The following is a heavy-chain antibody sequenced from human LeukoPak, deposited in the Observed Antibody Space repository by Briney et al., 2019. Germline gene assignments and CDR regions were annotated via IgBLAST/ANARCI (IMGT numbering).Heavy chain of an antibody. J-gene: IGHJ4*02. D-gene: IGHD5-24*01. CDR3: ARDFRRDGYNYDY. CDR2: IKRDGSEK. V-gene: IGHV3-7*01. Sequence: GGSLRLSCAASGFTFSNYWMSWVRQAPGKGLEWVANIKRDGSEKYYVDSVKGRFTISRDNAKNSLYLQMNSLRAEDTAVYYCARDFRRDGYNYDYWGQGTLVTVSS. CDR1: GFTFSNYW.